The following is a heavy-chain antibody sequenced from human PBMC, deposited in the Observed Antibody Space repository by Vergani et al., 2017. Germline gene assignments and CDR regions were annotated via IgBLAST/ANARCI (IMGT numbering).Heavy chain of an antibody. CDR3: ARSPIVATSCFDY. D-gene: IGHD5-12*01. V-gene: IGHV1-69*02. J-gene: IGHJ4*02. Sequence: QVQLVQSGAEVKKPGSSVKVSCKASGGTFSSYTISWVRQAPGQGLEWMGRIIPILGIANYEQKFQGRVTITADKSTSTAYMELSSLRSEDTAVYYCARSPIVATSCFDYWGQGILVTVSS. CDR1: GGTFSSYT. CDR2: IIPILGIA.